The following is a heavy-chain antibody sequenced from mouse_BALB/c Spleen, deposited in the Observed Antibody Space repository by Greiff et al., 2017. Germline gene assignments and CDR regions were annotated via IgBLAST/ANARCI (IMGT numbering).Heavy chain of an antibody. CDR1: GFTFSSYT. V-gene: IGHV5-12-2*01. CDR2: ISNGGGST. Sequence: EVKVVESGGGLVQPGGSLKLSCAASGFTFSSYTMSWVRQTPEKRLEWVAYISNGGGSTYYPDTVKGRFTISRDNAKNTLYLQMSSLKSEDTAMYYCARQNDDYAMDYWGQGTSVTVSS. CDR3: ARQNDDYAMDY. J-gene: IGHJ4*01. D-gene: IGHD2-12*01.